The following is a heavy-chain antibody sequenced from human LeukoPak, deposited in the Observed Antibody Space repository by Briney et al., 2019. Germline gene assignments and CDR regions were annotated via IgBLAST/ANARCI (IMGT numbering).Heavy chain of an antibody. CDR2: IYPGDSDT. V-gene: IGHV5-51*01. J-gene: IGHJ6*03. CDR3: ARQYCSSTNCPYYYYYMDV. Sequence: GESLKISCKGSGYSFTSYWTGWVRQMPGKGLEWMGIIYPGDSDTRYSPSFQGQVTISADKSISTAYLQWSSLKASDTAIYYCARQYCSSTNCPYYYYYMDVWGKGTTVTVSS. D-gene: IGHD2-2*01. CDR1: GYSFTSYW.